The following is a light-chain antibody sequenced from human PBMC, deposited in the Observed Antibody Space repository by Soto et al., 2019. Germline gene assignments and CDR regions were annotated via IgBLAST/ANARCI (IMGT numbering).Light chain of an antibody. Sequence: EIVLTQSPGTLSLSPGERATLSCRASQSVSSSYLAWYQQKPGQAPRLLIYGASSRATGIPDRFSGSGSGTDLPLTISRLEPEDVAVYYCQQYGSSLLFGQGTKLEIK. CDR3: QQYGSSLL. J-gene: IGKJ2*01. V-gene: IGKV3-20*01. CDR1: QSVSSSY. CDR2: GAS.